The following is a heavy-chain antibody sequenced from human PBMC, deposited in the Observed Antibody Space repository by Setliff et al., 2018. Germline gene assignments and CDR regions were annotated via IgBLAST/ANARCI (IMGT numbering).Heavy chain of an antibody. CDR1: GYTFTAYD. Sequence: ASVKVSCKASGYTFTAYDIPWMRQAPGQSLEWMGWINGVNGNTKYSQNFQGRVTFTSDTSANTAFMELSSLRSEDSSMYYCARGQTVGPNSGKDYWGQGTLVTVSS. CDR3: ARGQTVGPNSGKDY. D-gene: IGHD1-26*01. J-gene: IGHJ4*02. V-gene: IGHV1-3*01. CDR2: INGVNGNT.